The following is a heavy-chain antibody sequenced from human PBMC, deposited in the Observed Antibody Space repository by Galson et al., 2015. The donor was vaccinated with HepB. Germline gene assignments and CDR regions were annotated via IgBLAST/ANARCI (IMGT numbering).Heavy chain of an antibody. D-gene: IGHD6-19*01. V-gene: IGHV3-49*03. J-gene: IGHJ3*02. CDR1: GFTFGDYA. CDR2: IRSKAYGGTT. CDR3: TRDVDSSGWPLDAFDI. Sequence: SLRLSCAASGFTFGDYAMSWFRQAPGKGLEWVGFIRSKAYGGTTEYAASVKGRFTISRDDSKSIAYLQMNSLKTEDTAVYYCTRDVDSSGWPLDAFDIWGQGTMVTVSS.